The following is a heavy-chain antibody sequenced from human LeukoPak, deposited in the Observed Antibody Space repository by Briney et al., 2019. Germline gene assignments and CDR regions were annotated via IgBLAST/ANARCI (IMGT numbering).Heavy chain of an antibody. CDR3: AALLTYCSGGSCPFDN. Sequence: SETLSLTCTVSGYSIRSDYYWGWIRPPPGKGLEWIGSIYHSGTTYYNPSLKSRVTISADTSKNQFSLKLSSVTAADTAVYYCAALLTYCSGGSCPFDNWGQGTLVTVSS. D-gene: IGHD2-15*01. CDR1: GYSIRSDYY. J-gene: IGHJ4*02. V-gene: IGHV4-38-2*02. CDR2: IYHSGTT.